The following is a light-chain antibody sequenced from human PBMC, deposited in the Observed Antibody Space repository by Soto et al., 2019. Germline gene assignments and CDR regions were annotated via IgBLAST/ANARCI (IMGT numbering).Light chain of an antibody. CDR3: QSYDSSLSGYV. V-gene: IGLV1-40*01. J-gene: IGLJ1*01. CDR2: GDN. Sequence: QSVLTQPPSVSGAPGQRVSISCTGSTSNIGAPYDVHWYQHLPGTAPKLLIYGDNNRPSGVPDRFSGSKSGTSASLAITRLPAEDEADYYCQSYDSSLSGYVFGTGTKVTVL. CDR1: TSNIGAPYD.